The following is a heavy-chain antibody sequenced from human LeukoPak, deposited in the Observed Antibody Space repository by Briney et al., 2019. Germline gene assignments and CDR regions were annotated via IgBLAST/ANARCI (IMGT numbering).Heavy chain of an antibody. V-gene: IGHV4-59*01. Sequence: PSETLSLTCTVSGGSISSYYWSWIRQPPGKGLEWIGYIYYSGSTNYNPSLKSRVTISVDTSKNQFSLKLSSVTAADTAVYYCAREARYPGGWFDPWGQGTLVTVSS. D-gene: IGHD1-14*01. CDR2: IYYSGST. J-gene: IGHJ5*02. CDR1: GGSISSYY. CDR3: AREARYPGGWFDP.